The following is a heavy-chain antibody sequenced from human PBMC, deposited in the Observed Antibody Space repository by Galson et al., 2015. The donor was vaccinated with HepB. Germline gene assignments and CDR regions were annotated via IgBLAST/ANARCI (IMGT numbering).Heavy chain of an antibody. V-gene: IGHV6-1*01. CDR1: GDSVSSNSAA. D-gene: IGHD6-19*01. CDR2: TYYRSKWYN. J-gene: IGHJ6*02. Sequence: CAISGDSVSSNSAAWNWIRQSPSRGLEWLGRTYYRSKWYNDYAVSVKSRITINPDTSKHQFSLQLKSVTPADTAVYYCASGYSSGWYRGYYYYGMDVWGQGTTVTVS. CDR3: ASGYSSGWYRGYYYYGMDV.